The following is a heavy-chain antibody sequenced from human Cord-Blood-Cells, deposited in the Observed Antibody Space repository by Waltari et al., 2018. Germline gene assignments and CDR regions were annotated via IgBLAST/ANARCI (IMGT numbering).Heavy chain of an antibody. V-gene: IGHV3-53*02. CDR1: GFTGRSHY. CDR3: ARDLSGDRAFDI. Sequence: EVELVETGGGLIQPGGSLRLSCAGSGFTGRSHYMRWVRQAPGKGLEWVSVIYSGGSTYYADSVKGRFTISRDNSKNTLYLQMNSLRAEDTAVYYCARDLSGDRAFDIWGQGTMVTVSS. CDR2: IYSGGST. D-gene: IGHD3-10*02. J-gene: IGHJ3*02.